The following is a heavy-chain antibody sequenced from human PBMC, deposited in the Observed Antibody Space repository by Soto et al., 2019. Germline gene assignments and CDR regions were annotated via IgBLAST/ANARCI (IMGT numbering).Heavy chain of an antibody. V-gene: IGHV1-58*01. J-gene: IGHJ5*02. CDR1: GFTFTSSA. CDR2: IVVGSGNT. Sequence: GAPVKVSCKASGFTFTSSAVQWVRQARGQRLEWIGWIVVGSGNTNYAQKFQERVTITRDMSTSTAYMELSSLRSEDTAVYYCAADRSGSTGIRFDPWGQGTLVTVSS. CDR3: AADRSGSTGIRFDP. D-gene: IGHD6-19*01.